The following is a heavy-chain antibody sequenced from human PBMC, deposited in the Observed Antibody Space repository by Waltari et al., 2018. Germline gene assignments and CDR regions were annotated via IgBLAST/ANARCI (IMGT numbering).Heavy chain of an antibody. Sequence: VSVGSISSANYYWAWIRQPPGKGLEWIGSIYYSGSTYYNPSLKSRLTISLDTSKNQFSLKMSSVTATDTAVYYCASIAVTGTLGYWGQGTLVTVSS. D-gene: IGHD6-19*01. V-gene: IGHV4-39*01. CDR1: VGSISSANYY. CDR3: ASIAVTGTLGY. J-gene: IGHJ4*02. CDR2: IYYSGST.